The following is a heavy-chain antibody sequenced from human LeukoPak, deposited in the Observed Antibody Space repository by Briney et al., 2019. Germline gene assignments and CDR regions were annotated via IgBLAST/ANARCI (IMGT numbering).Heavy chain of an antibody. CDR3: ARDRGYYDSSGFGY. CDR1: GFTFSSYE. J-gene: IGHJ4*02. CDR2: ISCSGSTI. Sequence: GGSLRLSCAASGFTFSSYEMNWVRQAPGKGLEWVSYISCSGSTIYYADSVKGRFTISRDNAKNSLYLQMNSLRAADTAVYYYARDRGYYDSSGFGYWGQGALVTVSS. D-gene: IGHD3-22*01. V-gene: IGHV3-48*03.